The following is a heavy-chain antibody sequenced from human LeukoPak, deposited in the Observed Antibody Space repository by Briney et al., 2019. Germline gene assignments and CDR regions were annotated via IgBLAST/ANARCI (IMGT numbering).Heavy chain of an antibody. V-gene: IGHV1-69*13. CDR2: VIPIFGTA. J-gene: IGHJ5*02. CDR1: GYTFTSYG. D-gene: IGHD3-3*01. CDR3: ARSLHHITIFGVVITATFDP. Sequence: SVKVSCKASGYTFTSYGISWVRQAPAPGLEWMGGVIPIFGTANYAQKFQGRVTITADESTSTAYMELSSLRSEDTAVYYCARSLHHITIFGVVITATFDPWGQGTLVTVSS.